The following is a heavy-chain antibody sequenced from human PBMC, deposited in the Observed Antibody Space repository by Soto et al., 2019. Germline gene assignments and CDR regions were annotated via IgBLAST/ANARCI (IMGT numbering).Heavy chain of an antibody. Sequence: SETLSLTCTVSGGSISSGDYYWSWIRQPPGKGLEWIGYIYYSGSTYYNPSLKSRVTISVDTSKNQFSLKLSSVTAADTAVYYCARHSARDSAETPVLWFGEGYFDYWGQGTLVTVSS. D-gene: IGHD3-10*01. CDR2: IYYSGST. CDR3: ARHSARDSAETPVLWFGEGYFDY. V-gene: IGHV4-30-4*01. CDR1: GGSISSGDYY. J-gene: IGHJ4*02.